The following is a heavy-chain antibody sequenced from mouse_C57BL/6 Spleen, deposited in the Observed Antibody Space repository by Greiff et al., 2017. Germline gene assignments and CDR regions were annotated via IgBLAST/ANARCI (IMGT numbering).Heavy chain of an antibody. CDR1: GFTFSSYA. Sequence: EVKLVESGEGLVKPGGSLKLSCAASGFTFSSYAMSWVRQTPEKRLEWVAYISSGGDYLYYADTVKGRCTISRDNARNTLYLQMSSLKSEDTAMYYCTREVYGYDGGNWYFDVWGTGTTVTVSS. D-gene: IGHD2-2*01. CDR3: TREVYGYDGGNWYFDV. V-gene: IGHV5-9-1*02. CDR2: ISSGGDYL. J-gene: IGHJ1*03.